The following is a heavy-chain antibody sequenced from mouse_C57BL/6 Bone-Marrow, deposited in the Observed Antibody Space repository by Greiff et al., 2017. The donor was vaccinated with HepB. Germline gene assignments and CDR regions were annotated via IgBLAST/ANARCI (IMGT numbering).Heavy chain of an antibody. CDR1: GYSITSGYY. D-gene: IGHD1-1*01. CDR2: ISYDGSN. Sequence: DVHLVESGPGLVKPSQSLSLTCSVTGYSITSGYYWNWIRQFPGNKLEWMGYISYDGSNNYNPSLKNRISITRDTSKNQFFLKLNSVTTEDTATYYCARGGYGSSKGFAYWGQGTLVTVSA. V-gene: IGHV3-6*01. J-gene: IGHJ3*01. CDR3: ARGGYGSSKGFAY.